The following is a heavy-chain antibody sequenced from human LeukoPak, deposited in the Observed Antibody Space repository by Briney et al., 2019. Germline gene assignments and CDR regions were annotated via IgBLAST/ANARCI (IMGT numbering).Heavy chain of an antibody. D-gene: IGHD2-15*01. Sequence: PGGSLRLSCAASGFTFSSYTMKWVRQALGKGLEWVSSISSSSSYIYYADSVKGRFTISRDNSKNTLYLQMNSLRAEDTAVYYCAKRGRVDCSGGSCHYYYYMDVWGKGTTVTISS. J-gene: IGHJ6*03. V-gene: IGHV3-21*01. CDR2: ISSSSSYI. CDR3: AKRGRVDCSGGSCHYYYYMDV. CDR1: GFTFSSYT.